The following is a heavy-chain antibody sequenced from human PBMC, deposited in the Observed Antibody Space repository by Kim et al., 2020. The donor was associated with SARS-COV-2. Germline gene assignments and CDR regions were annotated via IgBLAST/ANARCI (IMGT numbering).Heavy chain of an antibody. CDR3: EREDDYGDYVAAY. J-gene: IGHJ4*02. V-gene: IGHV4-61*02. CDR2: IYTSGST. D-gene: IGHD4-17*01. Sequence: SETLSLTCTVSGGSISSGSYYWSWIRQPAGKGLEWIGRIYTSGSTNYNPSLKSRVTISVDTSKNQFSLKLSSVTAADTAVYYCEREDDYGDYVAAYWGQGTLVTVSS. CDR1: GGSISSGSYY.